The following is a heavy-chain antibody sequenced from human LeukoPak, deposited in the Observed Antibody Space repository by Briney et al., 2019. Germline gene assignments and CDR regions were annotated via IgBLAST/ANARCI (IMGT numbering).Heavy chain of an antibody. CDR1: GFTFSHYG. CDR2: IGFGGTNK. CDR3: AKDSADYGGNPDAFDI. Sequence: PGGSLGLSCAASGFTFSHYGMHWVRQAPGRGLEWLAFIGFGGTNKYYADSVQGRFSISRDNSKNTLFVQMNSLRIEDTAVYFCAKDSADYGGNPDAFDIWGQGTMVTVSS. V-gene: IGHV3-30*02. D-gene: IGHD4-23*01. J-gene: IGHJ3*02.